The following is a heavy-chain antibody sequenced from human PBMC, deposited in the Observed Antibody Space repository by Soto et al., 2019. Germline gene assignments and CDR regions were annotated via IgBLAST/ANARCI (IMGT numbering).Heavy chain of an antibody. J-gene: IGHJ5*02. Sequence: SETPSLTCTVSGGSISSYYWSWIRQPPGKGLEWIGYIYYSGSTNYNPSLKSRVTISVDTSKNQFSLKLSSVTAADTAVYYCARRDSSGWTNWFDPWGQGTLVTVSS. CDR2: IYYSGST. CDR1: GGSISSYY. CDR3: ARRDSSGWTNWFDP. V-gene: IGHV4-59*08. D-gene: IGHD6-19*01.